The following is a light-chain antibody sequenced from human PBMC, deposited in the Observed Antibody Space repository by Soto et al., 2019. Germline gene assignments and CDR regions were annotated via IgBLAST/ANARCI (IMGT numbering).Light chain of an antibody. Sequence: QSVLTQPPSASGTPGQRVTISCSGSSSNIGTNTVSWYQQLPGTAPKLLMYSNTKRPSGVPDRFSGSKSGTSASLAISGLQSEDEADYYCAAWDDSHNGLYVFGTGTKLTVL. CDR3: AAWDDSHNGLYV. CDR1: SSNIGTNT. J-gene: IGLJ1*01. CDR2: SNT. V-gene: IGLV1-44*01.